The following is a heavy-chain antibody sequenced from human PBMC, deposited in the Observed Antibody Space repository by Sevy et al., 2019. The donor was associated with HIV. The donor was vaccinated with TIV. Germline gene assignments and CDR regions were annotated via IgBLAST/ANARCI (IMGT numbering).Heavy chain of an antibody. CDR3: ARDGRVGGDY. V-gene: IGHV4-38-2*02. CDR2: IYHSGST. Sequence: SETLSLTCTVSGYSISSGYYWGWIRQPPGKGPEWIGSIYHSGSTYYNPSLKSRVTISVDTSKNQFSLKLSSVTAADTAVYYCARDGRVGGDYWGQGTLVTVSS. J-gene: IGHJ4*02. CDR1: GYSISSGYY. D-gene: IGHD1-26*01.